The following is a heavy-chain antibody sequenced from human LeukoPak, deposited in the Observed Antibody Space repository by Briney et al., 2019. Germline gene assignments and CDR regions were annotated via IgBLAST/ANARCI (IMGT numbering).Heavy chain of an antibody. CDR1: EFTFSNYA. CDR3: AKRVAGAVYYFDY. D-gene: IGHD6-19*01. CDR2: ISASGGST. Sequence: GGSLRLSCAASEFTFSNYAMSWVRQAPGKGLERVSGISASGGSTYYADSVKGRFTISRDNSRNTLYLQMNSLRVEDTAVYYCAKRVAGAVYYFDYWGQGTLVTVSS. V-gene: IGHV3-23*01. J-gene: IGHJ4*02.